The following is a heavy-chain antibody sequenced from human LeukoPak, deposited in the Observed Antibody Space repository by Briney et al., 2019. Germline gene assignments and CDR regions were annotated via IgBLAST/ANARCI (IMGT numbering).Heavy chain of an antibody. Sequence: SETLSLTCAVYGGSFSGYYWSWIRQPPGKGLEWIGEINHSGSTNYNPSLKSRVTISVDTSKNQFSLKLNSVTAADTAVYYCARGVLYGSGSYYSAWGQGTLVTVSS. CDR2: INHSGST. V-gene: IGHV4-34*01. CDR1: GGSFSGYY. CDR3: ARGVLYGSGSYYSA. D-gene: IGHD3-10*01. J-gene: IGHJ4*02.